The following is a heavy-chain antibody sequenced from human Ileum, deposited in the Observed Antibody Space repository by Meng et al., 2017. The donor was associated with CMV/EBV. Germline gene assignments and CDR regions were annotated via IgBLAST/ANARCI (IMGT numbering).Heavy chain of an antibody. J-gene: IGHJ4*02. CDR2: IYYSGST. Sequence: SIGSISGRNYYWGWIRQPPGKGLEWIGNIYYSGSTYYNPSLQSRVTVSIDTSKNQFSLNLISVTAADTAVYYCARSYYDTVGYYFGHWGQGTLVTVSS. V-gene: IGHV4-39*01. D-gene: IGHD3-22*01. CDR3: ARSYYDTVGYYFGH. CDR1: IGSISGRNYY.